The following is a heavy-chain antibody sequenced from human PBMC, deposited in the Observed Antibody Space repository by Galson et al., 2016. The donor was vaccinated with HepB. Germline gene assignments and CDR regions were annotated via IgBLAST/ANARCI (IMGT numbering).Heavy chain of an antibody. CDR1: GFSLTTFGVG. CDR3: ARSDRYCFDY. CDR2: IYWDDDT. J-gene: IGHJ4*02. V-gene: IGHV2-5*02. Sequence: PALVKPTQTLTLTCNFSGFSLTTFGVGVGWLRQPPGKPLEWLALIYWDDDTRYSPSLKSRLTLTKDTSKNQVVLSVTNMDTVDTATYYCARSDRYCFDYWGREPWSPSPQ. D-gene: IGHD1-14*01.